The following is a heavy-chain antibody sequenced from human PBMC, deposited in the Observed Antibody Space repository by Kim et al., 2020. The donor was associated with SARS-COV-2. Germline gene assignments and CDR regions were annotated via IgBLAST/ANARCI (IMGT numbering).Heavy chain of an antibody. Sequence: GGSLRLSCAASGFTFSSYAMHWVRQAPGKGLEWVAVISYDGSNKYYADSVKGRFTISRDNSKNTLYLQMNSLRAEDTAVYYCARGFYCSSTSCYLPVDY. CDR1: GFTFSSYA. CDR3: ARGFYCSSTSCYLPVDY. D-gene: IGHD2-2*01. CDR2: ISYDGSNK. J-gene: IGHJ4*01. V-gene: IGHV3-30-3*01.